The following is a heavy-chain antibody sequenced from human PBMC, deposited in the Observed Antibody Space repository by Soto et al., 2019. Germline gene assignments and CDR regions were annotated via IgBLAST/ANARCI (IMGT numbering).Heavy chain of an antibody. J-gene: IGHJ4*02. CDR2: MIKADNR. D-gene: IGHD2-2*01. V-gene: IGHV3-21*01. CDR3: AREDSIIIPAVSDF. Sequence: GGSLRLSCTVSGFAFNNYGINWVRQAPGEGLHECMSMIKADNRDSKDSVKCRFAISRDNDKCAVSLHMNTLSVEDTAVYYCAREDSIIIPAVSDFCGQGTQVTVSS. CDR1: GFAFNNYG.